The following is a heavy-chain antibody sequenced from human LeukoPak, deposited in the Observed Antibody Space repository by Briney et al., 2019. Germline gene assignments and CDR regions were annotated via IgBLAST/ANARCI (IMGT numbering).Heavy chain of an antibody. D-gene: IGHD1-26*01. Sequence: SETLSLTCTVSGGSVSSYYWSWIRQPPGEGLEWIAYIYNSGSTNYNLSLKSQVTISVDTSKNQFSLKLSSVTAADTAVYYCVRDWEGFNFDIWGQGTMVTVSS. CDR2: IYNSGST. J-gene: IGHJ3*02. V-gene: IGHV4-59*02. CDR3: VRDWEGFNFDI. CDR1: GGSVSSYY.